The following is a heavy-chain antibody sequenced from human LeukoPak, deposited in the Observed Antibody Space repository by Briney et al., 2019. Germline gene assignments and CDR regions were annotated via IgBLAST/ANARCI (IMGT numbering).Heavy chain of an antibody. V-gene: IGHV3-30*02. CDR1: EFTFSSYG. CDR2: IRYDGSNK. D-gene: IGHD3-22*01. Sequence: PGGSLRLACAASEFTFSSYGMDWVRQAPGKGLEWVAFIRYDGSNKYYADSVKGRFTISRDNSKNTLYLQMNSLRAEDTAVYYCARERLYDSSGYYTTDDAFDIWGQGTMVTVSS. J-gene: IGHJ3*02. CDR3: ARERLYDSSGYYTTDDAFDI.